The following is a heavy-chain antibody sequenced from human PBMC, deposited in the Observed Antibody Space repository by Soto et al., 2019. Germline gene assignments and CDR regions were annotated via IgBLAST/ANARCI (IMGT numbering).Heavy chain of an antibody. CDR2: ISDSGAST. CDR3: AKGRPSGGYAYFEH. CDR1: AFPFRNYA. Sequence: VGSLRLSCASSAFPFRNYAMSCVRHSPGKGLEWVSGISDSGASTDHADSVKGRFTISRDNSKNTLYLQMNSLRVEDTAVYYCAKGRPSGGYAYFEHWGQGMLVNVSS. J-gene: IGHJ4*02. D-gene: IGHD5-12*01. V-gene: IGHV3-23*01.